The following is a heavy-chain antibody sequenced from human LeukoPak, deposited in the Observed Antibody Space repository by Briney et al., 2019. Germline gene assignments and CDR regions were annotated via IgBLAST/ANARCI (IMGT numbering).Heavy chain of an antibody. Sequence: ASVRVSCKASGYTFTNYGIGWVRQAPGQGLEWMGWISTYNGKTYYAQKLQGRVTMTTDTSTSTAYMELRSLRSDDTAVYYCARDLTSNTYYYDSSGGTAFDIWGQGTMVTVSS. D-gene: IGHD3-22*01. CDR3: ARDLTSNTYYYDSSGGTAFDI. CDR2: ISTYNGKT. CDR1: GYTFTNYG. V-gene: IGHV1-18*01. J-gene: IGHJ3*02.